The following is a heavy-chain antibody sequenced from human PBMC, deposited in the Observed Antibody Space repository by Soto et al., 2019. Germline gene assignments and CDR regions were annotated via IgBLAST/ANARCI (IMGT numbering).Heavy chain of an antibody. J-gene: IGHJ3*02. D-gene: IGHD3-3*01. CDR1: GFTFSSYS. CDR3: ASYYDFWSGAGSFYSLSDAFDI. V-gene: IGHV3-21*01. CDR2: ISSSSSYI. Sequence: GGSLRLSCAASGFTFSSYSMNWVRQAPGKGLEWVSSISSSSSYIYYADSVKGRFTISRDNAKNSLYLQMNSLRAEDTAVYYCASYYDFWSGAGSFYSLSDAFDIWGQGTMVT.